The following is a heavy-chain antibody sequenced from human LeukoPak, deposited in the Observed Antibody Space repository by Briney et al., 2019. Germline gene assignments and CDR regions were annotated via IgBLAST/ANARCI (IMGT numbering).Heavy chain of an antibody. CDR2: IYYSGTT. Sequence: SETLSLTCTVSGGSISSHYWSWIRQPPGKGLEWIGYIYYSGTTNYNPSLKSRVTISVDTSKNQFSLKLSSVTAADTAVYYCARGVYIAAAQYGYWGQGTLVTVSS. V-gene: IGHV4-59*11. CDR3: ARGVYIAAAQYGY. CDR1: GGSISSHY. J-gene: IGHJ4*02. D-gene: IGHD6-13*01.